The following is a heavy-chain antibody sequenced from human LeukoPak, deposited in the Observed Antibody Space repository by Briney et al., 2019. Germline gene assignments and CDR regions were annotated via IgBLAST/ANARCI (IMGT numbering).Heavy chain of an antibody. J-gene: IGHJ4*02. CDR3: ATTVGYSGYDLYFDY. CDR2: ISSSGSTI. CDR1: RFTFSDYY. V-gene: IGHV3-11*01. D-gene: IGHD5-12*01. Sequence: GWSLRLSCAASRFTFSDYYMSWIRQAPGKGLEWVSYISSSGSTIYYADSVKGRFTISRDNAKNSLYLQMNSLRAEDTAVYYCATTVGYSGYDLYFDYWGQGTLVTVSS.